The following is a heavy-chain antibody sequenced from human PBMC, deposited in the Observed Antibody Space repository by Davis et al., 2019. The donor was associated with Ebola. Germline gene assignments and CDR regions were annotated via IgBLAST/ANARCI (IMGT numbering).Heavy chain of an antibody. D-gene: IGHD4-23*01. V-gene: IGHV4-34*01. Sequence: ETLSLTCAVYGGSFSGYYWSWIRQPPGKGLEWIGEINHSGSTNYNPSLKSRVTISVDTSKNQLSLKLSSVTAADTAVYYCARGLSNSQVDYWGQGTLVTVSS. CDR3: ARGLSNSQVDY. CDR1: GGSFSGYY. J-gene: IGHJ4*02. CDR2: INHSGST.